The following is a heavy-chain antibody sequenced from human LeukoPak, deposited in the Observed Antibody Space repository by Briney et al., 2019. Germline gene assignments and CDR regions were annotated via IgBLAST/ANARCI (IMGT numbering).Heavy chain of an antibody. CDR2: VYPGDFDT. V-gene: IGHV5-51*01. CDR1: GYRFTSYW. Sequence: GESLKISCEGSGYRFTSYWIAWVRRMPGKGLEWMGIVYPGDFDTRYSPSFQGQVTISADKSISTAYLQWNSLKASDTAVFYCARLVAGTYSYPDSWGQGTLVTVSS. D-gene: IGHD1-26*01. CDR3: ARLVAGTYSYPDS. J-gene: IGHJ4*02.